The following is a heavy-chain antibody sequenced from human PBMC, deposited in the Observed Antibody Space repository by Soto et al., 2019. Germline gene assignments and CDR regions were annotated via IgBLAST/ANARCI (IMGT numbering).Heavy chain of an antibody. D-gene: IGHD6-13*01. CDR1: GGSISSSSYY. V-gene: IGHV4-39*01. CDR3: ARHRAAAPRGY. CDR2: IYYSGST. J-gene: IGHJ4*02. Sequence: QLQLQESGPGLVKPSETLSLTCTVSGGSISSSSYYWGWIRQPPGKGLEWIGSIYYSGSTYYNPSLKSRVTISVDTSKNQFSLKLSSVTAADTAVYYCARHRAAAPRGYWGQGTLVTVSS.